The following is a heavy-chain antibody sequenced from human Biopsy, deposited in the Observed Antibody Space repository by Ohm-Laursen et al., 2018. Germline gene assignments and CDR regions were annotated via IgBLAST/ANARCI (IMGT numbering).Heavy chain of an antibody. J-gene: IGHJ6*02. V-gene: IGHV4-34*01. CDR2: INPSGGT. D-gene: IGHD2-2*01. CDR3: ASVAGPRTDYYYSNMDV. Sequence: PPGTLSLTCTVYDGSFSGYYWSWLRQSPGMGLEWIGEINPSGGTNYNPSLAGRVSVSLDTSKIHLALKLSSVTAADTAVYYCASVAGPRTDYYYSNMDVWGRGTTVTVSS. CDR1: DGSFSGYY.